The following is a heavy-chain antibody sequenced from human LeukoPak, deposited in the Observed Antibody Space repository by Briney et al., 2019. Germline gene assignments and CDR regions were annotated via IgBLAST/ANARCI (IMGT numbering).Heavy chain of an antibody. D-gene: IGHD1-26*01. CDR1: GFKFNDYA. CDR3: AKETKVGENLYYFDY. V-gene: IGHV3-9*01. Sequence: PGRSLRLSCEASGFKFNDYAMHWVRQAPGKGLEWVSGLSWHSGSIGYADSVKGRFIISRDNAKNSLYLEMNSLRPEDSALYYCAKETKVGENLYYFDYWGRGTLVTVSS. CDR2: LSWHSGSI. J-gene: IGHJ4*02.